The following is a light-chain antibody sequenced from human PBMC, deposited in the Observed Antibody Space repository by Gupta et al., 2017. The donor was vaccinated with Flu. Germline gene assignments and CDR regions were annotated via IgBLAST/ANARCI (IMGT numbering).Light chain of an antibody. V-gene: IGLV2-14*01. J-gene: IGLJ1*01. CDR3: CSYITSSTLEV. Sequence: QSALTQPASVSGSPGQSITISCTGTSNDVGGYNYVSWYQQHPGKAPKLVIYEVTNRPSGVSNRFSGSKSGNTASLTISGLQAEDEADYYCCSYITSSTLEVFGTGTKVTVL. CDR1: SNDVGGYNY. CDR2: EVT.